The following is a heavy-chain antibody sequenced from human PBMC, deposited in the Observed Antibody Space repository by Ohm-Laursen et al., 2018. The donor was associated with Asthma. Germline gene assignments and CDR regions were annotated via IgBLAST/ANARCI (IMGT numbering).Heavy chain of an antibody. D-gene: IGHD6-19*01. Sequence: SLRLSCAASGFTFSSYNMNWVRQAPGKGLEWVSSISSSSSYIYYADSVKGRFTISRDNAKNSLYLQMNSLRDEDTAVYYCARDLSRGSRYYYYGMDVWGQGTTVTVSS. CDR2: ISSSSSYI. V-gene: IGHV3-21*01. CDR1: GFTFSSYN. J-gene: IGHJ6*02. CDR3: ARDLSRGSRYYYYGMDV.